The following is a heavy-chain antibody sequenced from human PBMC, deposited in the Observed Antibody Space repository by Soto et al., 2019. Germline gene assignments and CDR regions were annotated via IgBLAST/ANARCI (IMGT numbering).Heavy chain of an antibody. D-gene: IGHD6-13*01. J-gene: IGHJ2*01. CDR2: VYSSGTT. V-gene: IGHV4-4*07. CDR1: CGSIISYY. Sequence: SETLSLTCTFSCGSIISYYWSWIRQPAGKGLEWLGRVYSSGTTNYNPSLKSRVTISVDKSRNQFSLELNSVTAADTAVYYCARVFNIVAAVNYWSFDFWGRGTLVTVSS. CDR3: ARVFNIVAAVNYWSFDF.